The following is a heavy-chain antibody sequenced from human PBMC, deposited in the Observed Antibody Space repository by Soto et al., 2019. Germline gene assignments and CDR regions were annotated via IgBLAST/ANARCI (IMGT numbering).Heavy chain of an antibody. V-gene: IGHV3-15*07. D-gene: IGHD3-10*01. CDR3: TTDVIWFGAFQPASGQ. CDR1: GFTFSNAW. J-gene: IGHJ4*02. Sequence: EVQLVESGGGLVKPGGCLRLSCATSGFTFSNAWMNWVRQAPGKGLEWVGRIKSKTNGGTTDYAAPVKDRFTISRDDSKNTLYLQMNSLKIEDTAVYYCTTDVIWFGAFQPASGQWGQGTLVTVSS. CDR2: IKSKTNGGTT.